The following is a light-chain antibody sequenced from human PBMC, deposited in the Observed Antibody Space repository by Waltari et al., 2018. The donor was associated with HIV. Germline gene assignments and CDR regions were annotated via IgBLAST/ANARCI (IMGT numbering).Light chain of an antibody. Sequence: QSALTQPASVSGSPGQSLTISCTGTSSDVGGYIYVSWYQQHPGKAPKLMIYDVSNRPSGVSNRFSGSNSGNTASLTISGLQAEDEADYYCSSYTSSSTYVFGTGTKVTVL. CDR1: SSDVGGYIY. J-gene: IGLJ1*01. CDR3: SSYTSSSTYV. CDR2: DVS. V-gene: IGLV2-14*03.